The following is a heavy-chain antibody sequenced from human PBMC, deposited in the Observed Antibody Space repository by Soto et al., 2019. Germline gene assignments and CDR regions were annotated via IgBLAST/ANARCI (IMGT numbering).Heavy chain of an antibody. D-gene: IGHD2-8*02. Sequence: EVQVVETGGGLIQPGGSLRLSCAVSGFSVSHNYMTWVRQAPGKGLDWVSVIYRAGRPYYANSVKGRFTLSRDTSKNMVYLQMNRRRVDDTAVYYCAIATDNTGGGLDVWGQGAMVTVSS. CDR1: GFSVSHNY. J-gene: IGHJ3*01. V-gene: IGHV3-53*02. CDR2: IYRAGRP. CDR3: AIATDNTGGGLDV.